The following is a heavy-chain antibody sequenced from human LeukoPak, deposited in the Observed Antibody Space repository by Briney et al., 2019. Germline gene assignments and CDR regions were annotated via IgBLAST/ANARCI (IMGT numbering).Heavy chain of an antibody. CDR1: GYTFTSYG. J-gene: IGHJ4*02. V-gene: IGHV1-18*01. D-gene: IGHD3-10*01. CDR2: ISAYNGNT. Sequence: GASVKVSCKASGYTFTSYGISWVRQAPGQGLEWMGWISAYNGNTNYAQKLQGRVTMTTDTSTSTAYMELRSLRSDDTAVYYCARVAPRPMVQGVIVYWRQGTLVTVSS. CDR3: ARVAPRPMVQGVIVY.